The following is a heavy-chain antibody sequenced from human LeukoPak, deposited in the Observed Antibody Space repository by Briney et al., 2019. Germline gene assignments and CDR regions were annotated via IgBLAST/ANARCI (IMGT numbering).Heavy chain of an antibody. D-gene: IGHD5-24*01. V-gene: IGHV4-34*01. CDR1: GGSFSGNY. CDR3: ATLEMATIGGGFDY. J-gene: IGHJ4*02. Sequence: SETLSLTCAVYGGSFSGNYWSWIRQPPGKGLEWIGEINHSGSTNYNPSLKSRVTISVDTSKNQFSLKPSAVTAAHTAVYYCATLEMATIGGGFDYWGQGTLVPVSS. CDR2: INHSGST.